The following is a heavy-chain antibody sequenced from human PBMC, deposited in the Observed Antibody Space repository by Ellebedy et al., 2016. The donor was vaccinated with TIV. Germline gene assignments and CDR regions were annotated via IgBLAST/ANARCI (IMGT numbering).Heavy chain of an antibody. CDR3: AKGGYYDSTGYYRYYFDD. CDR2: ISGSGGST. Sequence: PGGSLRLSCATSGFTFNSHAMSWVRQAPGKGLEWVSAISGSGGSTNYADPVKGRFTISRDNSKNTLNLQMNSLRAEDTAVYFCAKGGYYDSTGYYRYYFDDWGQGTLVTVSS. J-gene: IGHJ4*02. V-gene: IGHV3-23*01. D-gene: IGHD3-22*01. CDR1: GFTFNSHA.